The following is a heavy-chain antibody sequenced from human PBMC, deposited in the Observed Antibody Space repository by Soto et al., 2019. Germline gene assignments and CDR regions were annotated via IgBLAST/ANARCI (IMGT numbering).Heavy chain of an antibody. J-gene: IGHJ6*02. D-gene: IGHD2-8*01. V-gene: IGHV1-2*04. CDR2: INPKSGGT. Sequence: ASVKVSCKASGYSFTDNHIHWVRQAPGQGLEWLGRINPKSGGTSTAQKFQGWVTMTTDTSISTASMELTRLTSDDTAIYYCARGDSTDCSNGVCSFFYNHDMDVWGQGTTVTVSS. CDR3: ARGDSTDCSNGVCSFFYNHDMDV. CDR1: GYSFTDNH.